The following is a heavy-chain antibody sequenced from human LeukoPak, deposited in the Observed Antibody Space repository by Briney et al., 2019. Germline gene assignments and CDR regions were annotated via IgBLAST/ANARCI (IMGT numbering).Heavy chain of an antibody. V-gene: IGHV1-2*02. Sequence: ASVKVSCKASGYTFTGYYMHWVRQAPGQGLEWMGWINPNSGGTNYAQKFQGRVTMTRDTSISTAYMELSRLRSDDTAVYYCARRQWELLRDHAFDIWGQGTMVTVSS. D-gene: IGHD1-26*01. CDR1: GYTFTGYY. J-gene: IGHJ3*02. CDR2: INPNSGGT. CDR3: ARRQWELLRDHAFDI.